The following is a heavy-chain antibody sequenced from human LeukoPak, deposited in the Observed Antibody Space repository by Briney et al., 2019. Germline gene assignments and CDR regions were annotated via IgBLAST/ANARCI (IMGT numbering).Heavy chain of an antibody. CDR2: IYNSVST. V-gene: IGHV4-59*11. Sequence: PSETLSLTCSVSGGSISSHFWNWIRQPPGKGLEWIGYIYNSVSTNYNPSLESRVTISVDTSVKQVSLKLSSVTAADTAMYYCARGDVSYYYMDVWGKGTTVTVSS. D-gene: IGHD3-16*01. J-gene: IGHJ6*03. CDR1: GGSISSHF. CDR3: ARGDVSYYYMDV.